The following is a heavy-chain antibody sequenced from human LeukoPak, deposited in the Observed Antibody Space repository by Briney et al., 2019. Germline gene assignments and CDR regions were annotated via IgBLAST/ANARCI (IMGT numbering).Heavy chain of an antibody. D-gene: IGHD1-26*01. CDR1: GFTFRSYG. Sequence: PGGTLRLSCAASGFTFRSYGMHGVRDAPGEGLEWVAYIQYDGSNEQYADSVKGRFTISRDNSKNTLYLQMNSLRPQDTPVFYGAKVLIVGATPDNYWGQGTLVTVSS. J-gene: IGHJ4*02. CDR2: IQYDGSNE. CDR3: AKVLIVGATPDNY. V-gene: IGHV3-30*02.